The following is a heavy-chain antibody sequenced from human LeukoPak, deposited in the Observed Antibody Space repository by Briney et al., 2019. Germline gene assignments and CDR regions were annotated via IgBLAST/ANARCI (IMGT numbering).Heavy chain of an antibody. CDR2: ISGSGGST. Sequence: GGSLRLSCAASGFTFSSYAMSWVRQAPGKGLEWVSAISGSGGSTYYADSVKGRFTTSRDNSKNTLYLQMNSLRAEDTAVYYCARLSGYGDYFDYWGQGTLVTVSS. D-gene: IGHD4-17*01. J-gene: IGHJ4*02. CDR1: GFTFSSYA. CDR3: ARLSGYGDYFDY. V-gene: IGHV3-23*01.